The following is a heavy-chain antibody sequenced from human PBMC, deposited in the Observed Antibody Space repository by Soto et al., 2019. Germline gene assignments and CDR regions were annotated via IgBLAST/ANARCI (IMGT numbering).Heavy chain of an antibody. V-gene: IGHV4-4*02. CDR2: IYHSGST. J-gene: IGHJ5*02. Sequence: SETLSLTCAVSGGSISSSNWWSWVRQPPGKGLEWIGEIYHSGSTNYNPSLKSRVTISVDTSKNQFSLKLSSVTAADTAVYYCARHWAERFGELYSDWFDPWGQGTLVTVSS. D-gene: IGHD3-10*01. CDR3: ARHWAERFGELYSDWFDP. CDR1: GGSISSSNW.